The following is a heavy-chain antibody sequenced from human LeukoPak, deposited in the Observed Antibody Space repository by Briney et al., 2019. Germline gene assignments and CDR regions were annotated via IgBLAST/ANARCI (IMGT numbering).Heavy chain of an antibody. CDR3: ARERLRGSGSYYSYFDY. CDR2: IYTSGST. D-gene: IGHD3-10*01. V-gene: IGHV4-4*07. Sequence: PSETLSLTCTVSGGSISSYYWSWIRQPAGKGLEWIGRIYTSGSTNYNPSLKSRVTMSVDTSKNQFSLKLSSVTAADTAVYYCARERLRGSGSYYSYFDYWGQGTLVTVSS. CDR1: GGSISSYY. J-gene: IGHJ4*02.